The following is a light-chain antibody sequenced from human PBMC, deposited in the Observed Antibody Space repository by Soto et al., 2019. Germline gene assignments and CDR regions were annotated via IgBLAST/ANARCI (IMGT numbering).Light chain of an antibody. V-gene: IGLV2-14*01. CDR2: DVS. J-gene: IGLJ1*01. CDR1: SSDVGAYNY. Sequence: QSALTQPASVSGSPGESITISCTGTSSDVGAYNYVSWYQQDPGKAPKLMIYDVSSRPSGVSNRFSGSKSGHTASLTISGLQAEDEADYYCSSYTSSSTYVFGTGTNVTVL. CDR3: SSYTSSSTYV.